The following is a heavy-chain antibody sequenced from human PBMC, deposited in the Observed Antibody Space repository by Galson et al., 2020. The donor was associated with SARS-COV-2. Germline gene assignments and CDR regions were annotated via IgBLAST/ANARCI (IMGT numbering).Heavy chain of an antibody. CDR3: ATTPHNYGYYYYGMDV. Sequence: GGSLRLSCAASGFSFSDHSMNWVRQAPGKGLEWISYISGSSKTIYYAASVKGRFTISRDNAKNSLFLQMHSLRVDDTALYYCATTPHNYGYYYYGMDVWGQGTTVTVSS. J-gene: IGHJ6*02. V-gene: IGHV3-48*01. CDR2: ISGSSKTI. D-gene: IGHD4-17*01. CDR1: GFSFSDHS.